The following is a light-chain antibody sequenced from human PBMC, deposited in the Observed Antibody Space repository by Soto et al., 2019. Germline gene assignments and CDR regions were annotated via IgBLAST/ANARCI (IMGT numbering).Light chain of an antibody. V-gene: IGLV1-40*01. J-gene: IGLJ2*01. CDR2: GNS. CDR3: QSYDSSLSAVV. CDR1: SSNIGAGYD. Sequence: QSVLTQPPSVSGAPGQRVTISCPGSSSNIGAGYDVHWYQQLPGTAPKLLIYGNSNRPSGVPDRFSGSKSGTSASLAITGIQAEDEADYYCQSYDSSLSAVVFGGGTKVTVL.